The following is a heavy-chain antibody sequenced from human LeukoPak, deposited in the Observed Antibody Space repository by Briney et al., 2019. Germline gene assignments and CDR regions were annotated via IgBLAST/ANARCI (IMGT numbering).Heavy chain of an antibody. J-gene: IGHJ6*03. CDR2: ISYDGSNK. CDR3: ARDPYSGSYGNYYYYFMDV. Sequence: GGSLRLSCAASGFTFSDHYMDWVRQAPGKGLEWVAVISYDGSNKYYADSVKGRFTISRDNSKNSLYLQMNSLRAEDTAVYYCARDPYSGSYGNYYYYFMDVWGKGTTVTISS. V-gene: IGHV3-30*03. CDR1: GFTFSDHY. D-gene: IGHD1-26*01.